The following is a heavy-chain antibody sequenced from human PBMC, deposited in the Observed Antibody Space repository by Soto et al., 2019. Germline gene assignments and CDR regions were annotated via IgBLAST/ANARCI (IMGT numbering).Heavy chain of an antibody. V-gene: IGHV3-21*01. D-gene: IGHD3-10*01. CDR1: GFTFRTYT. CDR2: IRGFSPYT. J-gene: IGHJ6*02. CDR3: ARDRGYDAHDYYYNAMDV. Sequence: EVQLVESGGGLVKPGGSLSLSCISSGFTFRTYTMNWVRQAPGKGLEWVSGIRGFSPYTFYAESVKGRFTISRDNAKNSLYLQMNRLRAEDTDVYYCARDRGYDAHDYYYNAMDVWGQGTTVTVSS.